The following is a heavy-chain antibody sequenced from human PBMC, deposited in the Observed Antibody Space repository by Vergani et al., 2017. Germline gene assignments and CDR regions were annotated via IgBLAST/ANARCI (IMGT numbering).Heavy chain of an antibody. Sequence: QVQLVQSGAEVKKPGASVKVSCKASGYTFTSYGISWVRQAPGQGLEWMGWISAYNGNTNYAQKLQGRVTMTTDTSTSTAYIELRSLRSDDTAVYYCARDGEWLLFGDNHNWFDPWGQGTLVTVSS. V-gene: IGHV1-18*01. CDR2: ISAYNGNT. J-gene: IGHJ5*02. CDR1: GYTFTSYG. CDR3: ARDGEWLLFGDNHNWFDP. D-gene: IGHD3-3*01.